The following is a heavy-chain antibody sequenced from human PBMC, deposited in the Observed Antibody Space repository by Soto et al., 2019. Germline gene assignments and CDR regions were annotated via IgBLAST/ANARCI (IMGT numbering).Heavy chain of an antibody. D-gene: IGHD6-6*01. J-gene: IGHJ6*02. Sequence: EASVKVSCKASGGTFSSYATSWVRQAPGQGLEWMGGIIPIFGTANYAQKFQGRVTITADESTSTAYMELSSLRSEDTAVYYCARARGDEYSSSSDYYYGMDVWGQGTLVTVSS. CDR3: ARARGDEYSSSSDYYYGMDV. CDR1: GGTFSSYA. V-gene: IGHV1-69*13. CDR2: IIPIFGTA.